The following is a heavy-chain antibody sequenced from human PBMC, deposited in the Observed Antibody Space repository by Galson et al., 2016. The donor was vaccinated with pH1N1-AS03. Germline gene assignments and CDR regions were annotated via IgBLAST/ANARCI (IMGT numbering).Heavy chain of an antibody. CDR3: ARDPRRPCSRATCATTYYFGMDV. V-gene: IGHV1-2*04. CDR2: INPNNGVT. Sequence: SVKVSCKASGYIFTGFYVHWVRQAPGQGLEWMGWINPNNGVTNYAQKFQAWVTMTGDTSMSTAYMELYGLTSDDTAVYYCARDPRRPCSRATCATTYYFGMDVWGQGTTVIVSS. CDR1: GYIFTGFY. D-gene: IGHD1-1*01. J-gene: IGHJ6*02.